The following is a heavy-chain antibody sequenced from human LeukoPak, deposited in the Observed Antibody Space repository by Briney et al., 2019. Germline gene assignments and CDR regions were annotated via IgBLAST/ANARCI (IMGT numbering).Heavy chain of an antibody. CDR3: ARGNWFVDY. D-gene: IGHD1-20*01. Sequence: KSGGSLRLSCEASGFTFSSYSMSWLRRTPGKGLEWLSYISISSTYLHYADSVKGRFTISRDNVKKSLFLQMNSLRADDTAVYYCARGNWFVDYWGQGTLVTVSS. V-gene: IGHV3-21*05. J-gene: IGHJ4*02. CDR1: GFTFSSYS. CDR2: ISISSTYL.